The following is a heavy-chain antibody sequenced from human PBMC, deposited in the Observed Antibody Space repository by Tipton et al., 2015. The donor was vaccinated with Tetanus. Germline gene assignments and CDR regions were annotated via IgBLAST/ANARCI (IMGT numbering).Heavy chain of an antibody. CDR1: GGSMSGSGHY. J-gene: IGHJ4*02. D-gene: IGHD3-10*01. V-gene: IGHV4-39*02. CDR2: ISYSGRT. CDR3: ARLREIVSRSGWAFDY. Sequence: TLSLTCIVSGGSMSGSGHYGAWVRQSPGKGLEWIGSISYSGRTSYSPSLKSRVNMSVDTSKKDFSVRLGSVTAADTAVYYCARLREIVSRSGWAFDYWGQGILVTVSS.